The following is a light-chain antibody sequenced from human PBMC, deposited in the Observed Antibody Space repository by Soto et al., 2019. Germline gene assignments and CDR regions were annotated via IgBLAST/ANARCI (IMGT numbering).Light chain of an antibody. V-gene: IGLV1-44*01. CDR2: NDD. J-gene: IGLJ3*02. CDR1: NSNIGRYS. CDR3: AAWDDNLNAPL. Sequence: QSVLTQPPSLSGTPGQRVTISCSGSNSNIGRYSVNWYQHFPGTAPKILIYNDDEQPSGVPARFSASNSGTSASLAINGLQYDDEADYYCAAWDDNLNAPLFGGGTKLTVL.